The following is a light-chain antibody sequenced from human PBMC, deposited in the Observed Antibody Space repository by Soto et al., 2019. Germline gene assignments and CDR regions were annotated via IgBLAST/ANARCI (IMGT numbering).Light chain of an antibody. CDR1: RSITNY. J-gene: IGKJ1*01. CDR2: AAS. V-gene: IGKV1-39*01. Sequence: DIQMTQSPSSLSAFVGDRVTITCRASRSITNYLNWYQQKPGRAPKLLIYAASRLQGGVPSRFSGSGSGTDFTLTISSLQPEDFATYYCQQLNSYPPTFGQGTKGDIK. CDR3: QQLNSYPPT.